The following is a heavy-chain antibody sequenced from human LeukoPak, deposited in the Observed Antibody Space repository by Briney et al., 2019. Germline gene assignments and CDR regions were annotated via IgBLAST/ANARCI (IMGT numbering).Heavy chain of an antibody. CDR3: AKLPQYGYYYMDV. D-gene: IGHD4-11*01. V-gene: IGHV3-23*01. CDR2: ISGSGGST. CDR1: GFTFSSYA. J-gene: IGHJ6*03. Sequence: GGSLRLSCAASGFTFSSYAMGWVRQAPGKGLEWVSAISGSGGSTYYADSVKGRFTISRDNSKNTLYLQMNSLRAEDTAVYYCAKLPQYGYYYMDVWGKGTTVTVSS.